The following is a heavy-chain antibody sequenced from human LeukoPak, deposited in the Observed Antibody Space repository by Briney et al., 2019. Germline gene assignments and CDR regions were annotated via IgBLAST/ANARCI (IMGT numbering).Heavy chain of an antibody. Sequence: ASVTVSCKASGYTFTSYGISWVRQAPGQGLEWMGWISAYNGNTNYAQKLQGRVTITTDTSTSTANMELRSLRSDDTAVYYCARDPEDIVVVVAATPYFDYWGQGTLVTVSS. CDR1: GYTFTSYG. CDR2: ISAYNGNT. D-gene: IGHD2-15*01. V-gene: IGHV1-18*01. CDR3: ARDPEDIVVVVAATPYFDY. J-gene: IGHJ4*02.